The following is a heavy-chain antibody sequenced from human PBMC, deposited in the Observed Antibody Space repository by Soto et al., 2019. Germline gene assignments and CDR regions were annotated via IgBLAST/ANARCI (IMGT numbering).Heavy chain of an antibody. J-gene: IGHJ4*02. V-gene: IGHV4-31*03. Sequence: QVQLQESGPGLVKPSQTLSLTCTVSGGSINSGGYCWSWIRQHPGKGLEWIGYIYYSGSANYNPSLKGRVTMSVDTSTNQFSLKLSSVTAADTAVYYCARLFNYYDSSGYAEYYFDHWGQGTLVTVSS. CDR2: IYYSGSA. D-gene: IGHD3-22*01. CDR1: GGSINSGGYC. CDR3: ARLFNYYDSSGYAEYYFDH.